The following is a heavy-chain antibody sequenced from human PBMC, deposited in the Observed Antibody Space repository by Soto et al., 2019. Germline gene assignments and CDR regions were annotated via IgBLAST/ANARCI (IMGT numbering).Heavy chain of an antibody. CDR3: TRSLRFLEWLPAYYYYGMDV. V-gene: IGHV3-15*07. CDR1: GFTFSNAW. D-gene: IGHD3-3*01. Sequence: GGSLRLFCAASGFTFSNAWRNWVRQAPGKGLEWVGRIKSKTDGGTTDYAAPVKGRFTISRDDSKNTLYLQMNSLKTEDTAVYYCTRSLRFLEWLPAYYYYGMDVWGQGTTVTVSS. CDR2: IKSKTDGGTT. J-gene: IGHJ6*02.